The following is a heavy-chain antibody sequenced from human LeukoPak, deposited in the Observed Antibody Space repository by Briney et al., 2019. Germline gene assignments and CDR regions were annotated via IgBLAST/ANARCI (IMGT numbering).Heavy chain of an antibody. J-gene: IGHJ4*02. CDR3: ARSAAAGRIVATFDY. CDR1: GGSISSYY. D-gene: IGHD5-12*01. CDR2: IFYSGST. V-gene: IGHV4-59*01. Sequence: SETLFLTCTVSGGSISSYYWSWIRQPPGKGLEWIGYIFYSGSTNYNSSLKSRVTISVDTSKNQFSLKLSSVTAADTAVYYCARSAAAGRIVATFDYWGQGTLVTVSS.